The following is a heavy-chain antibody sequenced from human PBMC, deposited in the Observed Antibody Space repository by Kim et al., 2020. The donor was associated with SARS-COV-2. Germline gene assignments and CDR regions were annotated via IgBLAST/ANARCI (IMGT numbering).Heavy chain of an antibody. J-gene: IGHJ5*02. CDR3: TRRGDCSGGSCYPFDP. V-gene: IGHV3-73*01. Sequence: KCRFSISRDDSKNAAYLQMNSLKTEDTAVYYCTRRGDCSGGSCYPFDPWGQGTLVTVSS. D-gene: IGHD2-15*01.